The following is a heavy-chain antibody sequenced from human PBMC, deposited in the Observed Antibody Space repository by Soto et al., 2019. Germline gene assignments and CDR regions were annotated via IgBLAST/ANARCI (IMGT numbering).Heavy chain of an antibody. Sequence: PGGSLRLSCAGSGFTFLNYVMNWVRQAPGKGLEWVSSISGGDATFFADSVRGRFTISRDNSKNTVTLQMNSLGVDDTAVYYCARKILGSTSRPNYWYFDLWGRGTLVTVSS. J-gene: IGHJ2*01. CDR2: ISGGDAT. CDR3: ARKILGSTSRPNYWYFDL. V-gene: IGHV3-23*01. CDR1: GFTFLNYV. D-gene: IGHD2-2*01.